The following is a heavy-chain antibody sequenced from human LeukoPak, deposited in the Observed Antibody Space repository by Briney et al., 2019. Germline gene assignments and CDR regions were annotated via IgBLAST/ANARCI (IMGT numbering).Heavy chain of an antibody. CDR1: GFTFNNYA. Sequence: GGSLRLSCAASGFTFNNYAMTWVRQAPGKGLEWVSGISGGGESTLYADSVTGRFIISRDNSKNTLYLQTSSLRAEDTAIYYCAKGTTLIVGDYFDQWGQGTLVTVSS. D-gene: IGHD3-22*01. J-gene: IGHJ4*02. V-gene: IGHV3-23*01. CDR3: AKGTTLIVGDYFDQ. CDR2: ISGGGEST.